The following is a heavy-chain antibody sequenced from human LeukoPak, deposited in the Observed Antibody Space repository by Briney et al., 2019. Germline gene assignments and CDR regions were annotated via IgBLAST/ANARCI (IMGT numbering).Heavy chain of an antibody. V-gene: IGHV1-2*02. CDR3: ARPRGSYYNWFDP. CDR2: INPNSGGT. CDR1: GYTFTGYY. D-gene: IGHD1-26*01. J-gene: IGHJ5*02. Sequence: ASVKVSCKASGYTFTGYYMHWVRQAPGQGLEWMGWINPNSGGTNYAQKFQGRVTMTRDTSISTAYMELSRLRSDDTAVYYCARPRGSYYNWFDPWGQGTLVTVSS.